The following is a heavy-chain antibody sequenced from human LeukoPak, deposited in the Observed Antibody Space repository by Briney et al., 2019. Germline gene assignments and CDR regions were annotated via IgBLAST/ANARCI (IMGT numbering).Heavy chain of an antibody. CDR2: ISDDGGRK. J-gene: IGHJ4*02. D-gene: IGHD5-18*01. CDR3: AKSDTAMADY. CDR1: GFTFSSYA. V-gene: IGHV3-30-3*01. Sequence: PGGSLRLSCAASGFTFSSYAMHWVRQAPGKGLEWVAVISDDGGRKYYADSMKGRFIISRDNSKNTLYLQMNSLRAEDTAVYYCAKSDTAMADYWGQGTLVTVSS.